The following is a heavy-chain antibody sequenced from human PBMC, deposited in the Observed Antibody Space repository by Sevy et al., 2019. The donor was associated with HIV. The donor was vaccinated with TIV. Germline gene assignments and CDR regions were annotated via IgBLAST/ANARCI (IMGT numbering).Heavy chain of an antibody. CDR1: GGSISSSSYY. D-gene: IGHD3-10*01. Sequence: SETLSLTCTVSGGSISSSSYYWGWIRQPPGKGREWSGSIDDSGSTYYNPSLKSRVTLSVNTSKNQFSLKLSSVTAADTAVYYCARAREFLNWFDPWGQGTLVTVSS. V-gene: IGHV4-39*01. CDR2: IDDSGST. J-gene: IGHJ5*02. CDR3: ARAREFLNWFDP.